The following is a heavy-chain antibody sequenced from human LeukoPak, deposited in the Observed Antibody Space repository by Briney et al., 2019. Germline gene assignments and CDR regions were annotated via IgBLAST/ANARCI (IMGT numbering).Heavy chain of an antibody. D-gene: IGHD6-13*01. J-gene: IGHJ6*03. CDR2: TNTHGTSA. V-gene: IGHV3-74*01. CDR3: LAEYYYYYMDV. CDR1: GFTFNYDR. Sequence: PGGCLRLSCAASGFTFNYDRMHWGRQAPGKGVGWVARTNTHGTSANYADAVKGRFIISRDNANNTLYLQMNGLRDEDTGVYYPLAEYYYYYMDVWGKGTTVTVSS.